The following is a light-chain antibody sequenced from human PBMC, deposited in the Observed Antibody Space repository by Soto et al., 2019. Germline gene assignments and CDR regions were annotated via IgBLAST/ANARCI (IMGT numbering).Light chain of an antibody. V-gene: IGKV3-20*01. CDR2: AAS. CDR3: QQSGSSPWP. CDR1: QSVSSYY. Sequence: EIVLTQSPGTLSLSPGERATLSCRASQSVSSYYLAWFQQKPGQAPRLLIYAASTRASGIPDRFSGSGSGTDCTLTISRLEPEDFAVYYCQQSGSSPWPFGQGTKVEIK. J-gene: IGKJ1*01.